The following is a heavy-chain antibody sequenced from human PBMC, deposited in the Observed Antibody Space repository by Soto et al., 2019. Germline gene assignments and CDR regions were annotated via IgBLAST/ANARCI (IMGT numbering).Heavy chain of an antibody. CDR2: ISYDGSNK. CDR1: GFTFSSYG. Sequence: GGSLRLSCAASGFTFSSYGMHWVRQAPGKGLEWVAVISYDGSNKYYADSVKGRFTISRDNSKNTLYLQMNSLRAEDTAVYYCAKDRRHYSSSSYLDYWGQGTLVTVSS. CDR3: AKDRRHYSSSSYLDY. J-gene: IGHJ4*02. V-gene: IGHV3-30*18. D-gene: IGHD6-6*01.